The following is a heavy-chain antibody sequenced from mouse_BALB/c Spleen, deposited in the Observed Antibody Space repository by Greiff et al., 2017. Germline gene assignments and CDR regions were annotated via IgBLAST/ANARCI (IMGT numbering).Heavy chain of an antibody. D-gene: IGHD2-12*01. CDR2: IWGGGST. CDR1: GFSLSRYS. J-gene: IGHJ3*01. Sequence: VKLMESGPGLVAPSQSLSITCTVSGFSLSRYSVHWVRQPPGKGLEWLGMIWGGGSTDYNSALKSRLSISKDNSKSQVFLKMNSLQTDDTAMYYCAREDYREAWFAYWGQGTLVTVSA. V-gene: IGHV2-6-4*01. CDR3: AREDYREAWFAY.